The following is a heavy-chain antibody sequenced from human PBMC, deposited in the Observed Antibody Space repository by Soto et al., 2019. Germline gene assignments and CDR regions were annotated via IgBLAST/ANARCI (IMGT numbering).Heavy chain of an antibody. J-gene: IGHJ6*02. V-gene: IGHV1-2*02. CDR3: ARSLTEGYCTITGCYTRPLYGMDV. D-gene: IGHD2-2*02. Sequence: ASVKVSCKASGYTFRGYYIHWLLQAPGQGLEWMGWINPNSGGTNYAQKFQGRVTVTRDTPTSTAYMELSRLTSDDTAVYYRARSLTEGYCTITGCYTRPLYGMDVWGQGTTVTVSS. CDR2: INPNSGGT. CDR1: GYTFRGYY.